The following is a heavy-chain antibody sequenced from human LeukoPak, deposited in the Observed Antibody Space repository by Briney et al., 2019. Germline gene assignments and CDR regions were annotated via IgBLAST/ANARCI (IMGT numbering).Heavy chain of an antibody. D-gene: IGHD6-6*01. CDR2: ISYDGSNK. CDR3: AKDGPLYSSSPYYFDY. Sequence: PGGSLRLSCAASGFTFSSYGMPWVRQAPGKGLEWVAVISYDGSNKYYADSVKGRFTISRDNSKNTLYLQMNSLRAEDTAVYYCAKDGPLYSSSPYYFDYWGQGTLVTVSS. CDR1: GFTFSSYG. J-gene: IGHJ4*02. V-gene: IGHV3-30*18.